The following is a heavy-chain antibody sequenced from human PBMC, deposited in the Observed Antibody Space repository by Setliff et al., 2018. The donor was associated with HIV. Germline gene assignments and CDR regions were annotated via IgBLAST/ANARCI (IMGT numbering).Heavy chain of an antibody. D-gene: IGHD3-10*01. Sequence: ASVKVSCKASGYTLTTYYVHWVRQAPGQGLEWMGILNPSGDSTAYAQQFQGRVTMTRDTSTSTVYMELSSLRSEDTAVYYCARGGYHGFGSYGDYWGQGTLVTVSS. J-gene: IGHJ4*02. V-gene: IGHV1-46*01. CDR1: GYTLTTYY. CDR3: ARGGYHGFGSYGDY. CDR2: LNPSGDST.